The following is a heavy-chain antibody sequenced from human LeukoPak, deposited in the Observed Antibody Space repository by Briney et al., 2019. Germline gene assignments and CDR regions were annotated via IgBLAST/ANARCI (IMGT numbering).Heavy chain of an antibody. V-gene: IGHV3-48*02. Sequence: QPGGSLRLSCAASGFTFSSYSMNWVRQAPGKGLEWVSYISSSSSTIYYADSVKGRFTISRGNAKNSLYLQMNSLRDEDTAVYYCARGHSPPQAARPADYYYYYGMDVWGQGTTVTVSS. D-gene: IGHD6-6*01. CDR2: ISSSSSTI. CDR3: ARGHSPPQAARPADYYYYYGMDV. CDR1: GFTFSSYS. J-gene: IGHJ6*02.